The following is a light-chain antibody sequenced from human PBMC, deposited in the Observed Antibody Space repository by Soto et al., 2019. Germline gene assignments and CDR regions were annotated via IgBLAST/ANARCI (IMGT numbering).Light chain of an antibody. CDR2: GAS. Sequence: EIVLTQSPGTLSLSPGERATLSCRASQSVSSSYLAWYQQKPGQAPRLLIYGASSRATGIPGRFSGSGSGKDFTLTISRLEPEDFAVYYCQQYGRSPFTFGPGTKVDSK. CDR1: QSVSSSY. J-gene: IGKJ3*01. CDR3: QQYGRSPFT. V-gene: IGKV3-20*01.